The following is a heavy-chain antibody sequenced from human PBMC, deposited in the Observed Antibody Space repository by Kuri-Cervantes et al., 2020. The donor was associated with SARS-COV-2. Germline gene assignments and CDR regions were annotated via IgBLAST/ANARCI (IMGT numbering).Heavy chain of an antibody. Sequence: ASVKVSCKASGYTFTSYAMHWVRQAPGQRLEWMGWINAGNGNTKYSQKFQGRVTITRDTSASTAYMELRSLRSDDTAVYYCARDSMITGAFDIWGQGTMVTVSS. CDR1: GYTFTSYA. V-gene: IGHV1-3*01. CDR3: ARDSMITGAFDI. CDR2: INAGNGNT. D-gene: IGHD3-16*01. J-gene: IGHJ3*02.